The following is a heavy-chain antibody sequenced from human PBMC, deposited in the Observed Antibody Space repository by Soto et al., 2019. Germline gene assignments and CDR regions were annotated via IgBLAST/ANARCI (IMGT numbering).Heavy chain of an antibody. D-gene: IGHD3-10*01. CDR1: GGSISSSNW. CDR2: IYHSGST. V-gene: IGHV4-4*02. CDR3: ARVKAYYGSGILSHYYYGMDV. J-gene: IGHJ6*02. Sequence: SETLSLTCAVSGGSISSSNWWSWVRQPPGKGLEWIGEIYHSGSTNYNPSLKSRVTISVDKSKNQFSLKLSSVTAADTAVYYCARVKAYYGSGILSHYYYGMDVWGQGTTVTVSS.